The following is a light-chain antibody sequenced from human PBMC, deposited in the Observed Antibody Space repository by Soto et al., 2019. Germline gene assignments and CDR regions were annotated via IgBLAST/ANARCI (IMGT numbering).Light chain of an antibody. CDR2: DVT. V-gene: IGLV2-14*03. CDR3: SSYSSSTTHVV. J-gene: IGLJ2*01. CDR1: STDVGDFNY. Sequence: QSVLTQPASVPGSPGRSVTISCTGTSTDVGDFNYVSWYQHLPGRAPKLIIYDVTNRPSGISYRFSASKSGRTASLTISGLQAEDEADYYCSSYSSSTTHVVFGGGTKVTVL.